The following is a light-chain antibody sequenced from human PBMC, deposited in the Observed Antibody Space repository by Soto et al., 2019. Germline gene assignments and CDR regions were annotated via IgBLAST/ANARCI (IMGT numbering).Light chain of an antibody. Sequence: IVMTPSPLSLPVTPGEPASISCRSSQSLLHSNGYNYLDWYLQKPGQSPQLLIYLGSNRASGVPDRFSGSGSGTDFTLKISRVEADDVGVYYCMQALQTPYTFGQGTKLEIK. CDR2: LGS. CDR3: MQALQTPYT. CDR1: QSLLHSNGYNY. J-gene: IGKJ2*01. V-gene: IGKV2-28*01.